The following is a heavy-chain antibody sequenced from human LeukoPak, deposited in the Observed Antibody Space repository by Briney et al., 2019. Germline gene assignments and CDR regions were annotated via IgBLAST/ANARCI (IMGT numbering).Heavy chain of an antibody. CDR1: GYTFTGYY. CDR2: INPNNGGT. J-gene: IGHJ4*02. Sequence: VASVKVSCKASGYTFTGYYMHWVRQAPGQGLEWMGCINPNNGGTNYAQNFQGRVTMTRDTSISTAYMELSRLRSDDTALYYCARDRWGVYADHSPPDYWGQGTLVTVSS. V-gene: IGHV1-2*02. D-gene: IGHD5/OR15-5a*01. CDR3: ARDRWGVYADHSPPDY.